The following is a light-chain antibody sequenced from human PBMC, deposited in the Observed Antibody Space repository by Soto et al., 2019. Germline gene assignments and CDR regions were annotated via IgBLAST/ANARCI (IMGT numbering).Light chain of an antibody. CDR3: CSYTTSSTWV. J-gene: IGLJ3*02. CDR2: EVS. V-gene: IGLV2-14*01. Sequence: SALTQPASVSGSPGQSITLSCTGTSSDVGGYDSVSWYQHHPGKAPRLIIYEVSDRPSGVSNRFSGSKSGNTASLTISGLQAEDEADYFCCSYTTSSTWVFGGGTKLTVL. CDR1: SSDVGGYDS.